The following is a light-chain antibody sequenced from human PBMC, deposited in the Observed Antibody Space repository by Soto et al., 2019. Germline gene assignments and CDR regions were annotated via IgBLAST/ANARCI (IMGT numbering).Light chain of an antibody. CDR3: QQYNSYSPRYT. CDR1: QRISSW. V-gene: IGKV1-5*01. Sequence: DIQMTQSPSTLSASVGDRVTITCRASQRISSWLAWYQQKPGKAPKLLIYDASSLESGVPSRLSGSGSGTEFTLSISSLQPDDVATYYCQQYNSYSPRYTFGQGAKLEIK. J-gene: IGKJ2*01. CDR2: DAS.